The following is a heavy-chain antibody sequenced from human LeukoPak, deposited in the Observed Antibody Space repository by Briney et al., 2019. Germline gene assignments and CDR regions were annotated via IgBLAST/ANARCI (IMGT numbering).Heavy chain of an antibody. CDR2: ISAYNGNT. CDR1: GYTFTSYG. V-gene: IGHV1-18*01. Sequence: GASVKVSCKASGYTFTSYGISWVRQAPGQGLEWMGWISAYNGNTNYAQKLQGRVTMTTDTSTSTAYMELRSLRSDDTAVYYCARDLRSDNWNDGGWFDYWGQGTLVTVSS. D-gene: IGHD1-1*01. J-gene: IGHJ4*02. CDR3: ARDLRSDNWNDGGWFDY.